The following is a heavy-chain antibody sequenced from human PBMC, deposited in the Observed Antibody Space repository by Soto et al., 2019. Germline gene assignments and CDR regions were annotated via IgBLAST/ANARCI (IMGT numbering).Heavy chain of an antibody. D-gene: IGHD6-19*01. V-gene: IGHV3-48*02. CDR3: TRSAASAGWGVDF. CDR2: ISPGGDRI. J-gene: IGHJ4*02. Sequence: EVQLVESGGGLVQPGGSLRLSCVASGFMFDSYAMNWVRQAPGKGLEWVSYISPGGDRIYYAESMKGRITISRDNARNSLSLHMNILSDEDTAVYYCTRSAASAGWGVDFWGQGTLVTVSS. CDR1: GFMFDSYA.